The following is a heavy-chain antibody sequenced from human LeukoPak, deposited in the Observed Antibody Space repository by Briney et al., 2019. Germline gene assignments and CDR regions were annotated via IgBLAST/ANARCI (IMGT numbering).Heavy chain of an antibody. D-gene: IGHD1-26*01. V-gene: IGHV3-33*06. CDR3: AKASVGASSFDRIHFDY. CDR1: GFNFGGFG. J-gene: IGHJ4*02. CDR2: IWYDGSKK. Sequence: GGSLRLSCAASGFNFGGFGMHWVRQAPGKGLEWVAIIWYDGSKKYYADSVKGRFTISRDNSKNTLYLQMNSLRAEDTAVYYCAKASVGASSFDRIHFDYWGQGTLVTVSS.